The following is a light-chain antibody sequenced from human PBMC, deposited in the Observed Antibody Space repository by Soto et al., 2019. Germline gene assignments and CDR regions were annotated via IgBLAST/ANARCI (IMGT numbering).Light chain of an antibody. CDR1: SSDVGGFNY. CDR2: DVT. Sequence: QSARTQPASVSGSPGQSIPISCTGTSSDVGGFNYVSWYQQHPGKAPKLMIYDVTNRPSGVSYRFSGSKSGNTAYLTISGLQAEDEADYYCNSYTSSSTYVFGTGTKVTVL. J-gene: IGLJ1*01. CDR3: NSYTSSSTYV. V-gene: IGLV2-14*03.